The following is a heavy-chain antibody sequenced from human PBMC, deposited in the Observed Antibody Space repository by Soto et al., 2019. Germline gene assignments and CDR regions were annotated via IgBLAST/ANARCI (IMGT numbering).Heavy chain of an antibody. Sequence: QVTLKESGPVLVKPTETLTLTCTVSGFSLSNARMGVSWIRQPPGKALEWLAHIFSNDEKSYSTSLKSRLTISKDTSISQVVLTMTNMDPVDTATYYCARHKVATIRNNWFDPWGQGTLVTVSS. V-gene: IGHV2-26*01. J-gene: IGHJ5*02. D-gene: IGHD5-12*01. CDR1: GFSLSNARMG. CDR2: IFSNDEK. CDR3: ARHKVATIRNNWFDP.